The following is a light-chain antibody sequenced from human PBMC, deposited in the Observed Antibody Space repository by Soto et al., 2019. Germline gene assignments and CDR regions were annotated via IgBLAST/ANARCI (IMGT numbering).Light chain of an antibody. Sequence: VLTQSPGPLSLSPCETATLSGRASQSLTNSFIAWYQQRPRQAPRILIYAASSTATGIPDGFSGSGSGTDFTLSISRMQPEDFAVYYCQQYDTSHRTFGQGTKVDIK. CDR2: AAS. CDR1: QSLTNSF. CDR3: QQYDTSHRT. V-gene: IGKV3-20*01. J-gene: IGKJ1*01.